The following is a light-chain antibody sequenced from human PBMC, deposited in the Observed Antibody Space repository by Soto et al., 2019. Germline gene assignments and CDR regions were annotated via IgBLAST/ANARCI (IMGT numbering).Light chain of an antibody. CDR1: SSNIGSNY. CDR3: ADRDDSSIGPV. V-gene: IGLV1-47*01. Sequence: QAVLTQPPSESGTPGQRVNISCSGSSSNIGSNYVYWYQQLPGTAPKLLIYRNNQRPSGVPDRFSGSKSGTSASLAISGLRSEDEADYYCADRDDSSIGPVLGGGPKSAVL. J-gene: IGLJ3*02. CDR2: RNN.